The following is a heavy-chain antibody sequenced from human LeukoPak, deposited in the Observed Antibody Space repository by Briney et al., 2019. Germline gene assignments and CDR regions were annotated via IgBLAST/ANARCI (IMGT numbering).Heavy chain of an antibody. V-gene: IGHV5-10-1*01. J-gene: IGHJ4*02. CDR2: IDPSDSYT. CDR3: ATEAPFDY. CDR1: GYSFTNFW. Sequence: GESLKISCKGSGYSFTNFWIFWVRQMPGKGLEWMGRIDPSDSYTNYSPSFQGHVTISADKSISTAYLQWSSLKASDTAMYYCATEAPFDYWGQGTLVTVSS.